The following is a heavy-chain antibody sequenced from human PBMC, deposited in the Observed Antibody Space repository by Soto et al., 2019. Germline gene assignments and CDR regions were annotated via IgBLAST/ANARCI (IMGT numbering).Heavy chain of an antibody. Sequence: EVQLVESGGGLVQPGGSLRLSCAASGFTFSSYSMNWVRQAPGKGLEWVSYISSSSSTIYYADSVKGRFTISRDNAKNSLYLQMNRLRDEDTAVYYCARDWSGYDLDYYGMDVWGQGTTVTVSS. V-gene: IGHV3-48*02. CDR1: GFTFSSYS. D-gene: IGHD5-12*01. J-gene: IGHJ6*02. CDR3: ARDWSGYDLDYYGMDV. CDR2: ISSSSSTI.